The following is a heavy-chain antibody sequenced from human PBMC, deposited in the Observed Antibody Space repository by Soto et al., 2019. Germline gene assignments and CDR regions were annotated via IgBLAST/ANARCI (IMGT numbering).Heavy chain of an antibody. CDR1: GYTFTSYA. D-gene: IGHD2-21*01. J-gene: IGHJ3*02. CDR2: MNAGNGNT. Sequence: ASVKVSCKASGYTFTSYALHWVRQAPGQRLEWVGWMNAGNGNTKYSQKFQGRVTITRDTSASAAYIHLSSLRSEHRAVYNCQRDSLVFHDAFAIRRQRRTVTVSS. CDR3: QRDSLVFHDAFAI. V-gene: IGHV1-3*01.